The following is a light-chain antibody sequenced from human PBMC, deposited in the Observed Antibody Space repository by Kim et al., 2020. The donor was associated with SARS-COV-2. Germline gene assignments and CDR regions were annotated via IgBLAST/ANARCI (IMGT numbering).Light chain of an antibody. Sequence: SSELTQDPAVSVALGQTVSITCRGDSLKIYYATWYQQKPGQAPVLVIYGKNNRPSGIPDRFSGSISVNTASLTITGAQAEDEADYYCNSRDTSGNHLVVF. CDR2: GKN. CDR1: SLKIYY. J-gene: IGLJ1*01. CDR3: NSRDTSGNHLVV. V-gene: IGLV3-19*01.